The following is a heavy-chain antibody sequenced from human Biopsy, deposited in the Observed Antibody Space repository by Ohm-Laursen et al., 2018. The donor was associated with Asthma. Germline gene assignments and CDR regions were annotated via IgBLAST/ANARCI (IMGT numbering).Heavy chain of an antibody. D-gene: IGHD3-10*01. J-gene: IGHJ6*02. Sequence: VKVSCNPSGYTFNSAGITWVRQAPGQGLERMGWISVYNGDTKVAQKLQDRVTMITDTSTSTAYMELRSLRSDDTAVYFCARAVDYSHYYGIDVWGQGTTVTVS. CDR3: ARAVDYSHYYGIDV. CDR1: GYTFNSAG. V-gene: IGHV1-18*01. CDR2: ISVYNGDT.